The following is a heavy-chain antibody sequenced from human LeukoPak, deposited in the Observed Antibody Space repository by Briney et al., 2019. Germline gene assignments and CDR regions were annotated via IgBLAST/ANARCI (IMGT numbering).Heavy chain of an antibody. CDR3: ARGGYYYGSGRAYGMDV. V-gene: IGHV4-59*01. CDR2: IFYSGST. J-gene: IGHJ6*02. D-gene: IGHD3-10*01. CDR1: GFTFSSYY. Sequence: GSLRLSCAASGFTFSSYYWSWIRQPPGKGLEWIGFIFYSGSTNYNPSLKSRVTISVDTSRNQFSLKLSSVTAADTAVYYCARGGYYYGSGRAYGMDVWGQGTAVTVSS.